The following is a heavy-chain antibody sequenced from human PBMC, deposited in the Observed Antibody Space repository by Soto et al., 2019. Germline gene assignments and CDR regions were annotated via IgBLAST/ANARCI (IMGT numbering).Heavy chain of an antibody. Sequence: TSETLSLTCAVYGGSFSGYYWSWIRQLPGKGLEWIGEINHSGSTNYNPSLKSRVAISVDTSKNQFSLNLRSVTAADTAVYYCGPRGAVADPRGYWGQGTLVTVS. J-gene: IGHJ4*02. D-gene: IGHD6-19*01. V-gene: IGHV4-34*01. CDR1: GGSFSGYY. CDR2: INHSGST. CDR3: GPRGAVADPRGY.